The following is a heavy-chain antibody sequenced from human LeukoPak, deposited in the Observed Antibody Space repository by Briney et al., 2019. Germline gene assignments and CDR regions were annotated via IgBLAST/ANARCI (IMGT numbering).Heavy chain of an antibody. CDR2: LSASGGNT. D-gene: IGHD6-13*01. CDR3: AKRGGSIWYQFDS. J-gene: IGHJ4*02. CDR1: XXXFXNYA. V-gene: IGHV3-23*01. Sequence: PGGSLXLXXXXXXXXFXNYAMSWVRQAPGKGLEWVSTLSASGGNTYYADSVKGRFTISRDTSKNTVYLQMNSLRAEDTAVYFCAKRGGSIWYQFDSWGQGTLVTVSS.